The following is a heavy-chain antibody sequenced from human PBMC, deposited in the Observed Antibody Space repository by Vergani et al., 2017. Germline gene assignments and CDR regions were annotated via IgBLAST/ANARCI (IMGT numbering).Heavy chain of an antibody. V-gene: IGHV3-23*01. CDR1: GFTFSSYA. Sequence: EVQLLESGGGLVQPGGSLRLSCAASGFTFSSYAMSWVRQAPGKGLEWVSAISGSGGSTYYADSVKGRFTISRDNSKNTLYLQMNSLRAEDTAVYDCAKDLVEMATIPSWDNAFDIWGQGTMVTVSS. CDR2: ISGSGGST. J-gene: IGHJ3*02. CDR3: AKDLVEMATIPSWDNAFDI. D-gene: IGHD5-24*01.